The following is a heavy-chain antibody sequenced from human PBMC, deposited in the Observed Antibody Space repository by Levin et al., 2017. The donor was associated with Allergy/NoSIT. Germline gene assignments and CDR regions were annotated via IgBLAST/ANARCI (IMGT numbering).Heavy chain of an antibody. CDR3: ARDPYSSGWYYGDH. D-gene: IGHD6-13*01. J-gene: IGHJ4*02. Sequence: AGGSLRLSCAASGFTLSRHAMSWVRQAPGKGLEWVSSLSDTGTNTYYADSVKGRFTISRDNSKNTLYLQMNSLRAEDTAVYYCARDPYSSGWYYGDHWGQGTPVIVSS. V-gene: IGHV3-23*01. CDR2: LSDTGTNT. CDR1: GFTLSRHA.